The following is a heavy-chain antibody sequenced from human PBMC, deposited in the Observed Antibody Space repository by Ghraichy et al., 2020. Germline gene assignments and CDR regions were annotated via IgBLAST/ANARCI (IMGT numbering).Heavy chain of an antibody. CDR1: GFTFSSYS. CDR2: ISSSTSTI. CDR3: AREIYDSSGYYLRGFDY. V-gene: IGHV3-48*02. D-gene: IGHD3-22*01. Sequence: GGSLRLSCAASGFTFSSYSMNWVRQAPGKGLEWVSYISSSTSTIYYADSVKGRFTISRDNAKNSLYLQMNSLRDEDTAVYYCAREIYDSSGYYLRGFDYWGQGTLVTVSS. J-gene: IGHJ4*02.